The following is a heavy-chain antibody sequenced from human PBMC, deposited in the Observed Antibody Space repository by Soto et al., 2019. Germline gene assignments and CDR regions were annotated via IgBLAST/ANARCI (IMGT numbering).Heavy chain of an antibody. V-gene: IGHV3-30*03. J-gene: IGHJ4*02. D-gene: IGHD6-19*01. Sequence: QMQLVESGGGVVQPGRSLRLSCVASGFSFSNHDMHWVRQAPGKGLEWVAVISYDGSNKDYVESVKGRFTISRDNSKNTLYLQINSLRVEDTAVFYCARNSRATVAGAPDYWGQGTLVTVSS. CDR2: ISYDGSNK. CDR3: ARNSRATVAGAPDY. CDR1: GFSFSNHD.